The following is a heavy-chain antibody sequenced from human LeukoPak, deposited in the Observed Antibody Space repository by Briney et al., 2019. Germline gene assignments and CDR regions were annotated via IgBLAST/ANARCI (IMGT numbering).Heavy chain of an antibody. CDR3: TRLGGYDSSAYDAFEI. CDR1: GFTFSGSA. J-gene: IGHJ3*02. D-gene: IGHD3-22*01. V-gene: IGHV3-73*01. CDR2: IRSKANSYAT. Sequence: GGSLRLSCAASGFTFSGSAMHWVRQASGKGLEWVGRIRSKANSYATAYAASVKGRFTISRDDSKNTAYLQMNSLKTEDTAVYYCTRLGGYDSSAYDAFEIRGPGTIVTVSS.